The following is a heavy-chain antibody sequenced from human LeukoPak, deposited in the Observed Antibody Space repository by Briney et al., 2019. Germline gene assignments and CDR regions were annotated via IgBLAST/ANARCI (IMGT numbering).Heavy chain of an antibody. J-gene: IGHJ4*02. Sequence: GWSLRLSCAASGFTFSSYAMSWVRQAPGKGLEWVSAISGSGGSTYYADSVKGRFTISRDNSKNTLYLQMNSLRAEDTAVYYCAKDVYYYGSGSQTRVFDYWGQGTLVTVSS. CDR2: ISGSGGST. CDR3: AKDVYYYGSGSQTRVFDY. V-gene: IGHV3-23*01. D-gene: IGHD3-10*01. CDR1: GFTFSSYA.